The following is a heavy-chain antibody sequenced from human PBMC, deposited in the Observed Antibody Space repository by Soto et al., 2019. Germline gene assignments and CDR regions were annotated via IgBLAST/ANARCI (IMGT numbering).Heavy chain of an antibody. CDR3: AREKLYNDYSNDWWFAP. Sequence: QVQLQESGPGLVKPSQTLSLTCTVSGGSISSGGYYWSWIRQHPGKGLEWIGYIYYSGSTYYNPSLKGRVTISGDTSNNQFSLKLSSVDAVDTALYHWAREKLYNDYSNDWWFAPWGQGPLVTVSS. J-gene: IGHJ5*02. D-gene: IGHD4-4*01. CDR2: IYYSGST. V-gene: IGHV4-31*03. CDR1: GGSISSGGYY.